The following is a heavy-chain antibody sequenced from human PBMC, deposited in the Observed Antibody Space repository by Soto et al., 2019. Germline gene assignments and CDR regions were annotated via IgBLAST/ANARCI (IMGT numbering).Heavy chain of an antibody. CDR2: ISYDGSNK. CDR1: GFTFSSYA. CDR3: CGSSGWYYFDY. D-gene: IGHD6-19*01. V-gene: IGHV3-30*04. J-gene: IGHJ4*02. Sequence: GGSLRLSCADSGFTFSSYAMHWVRQAPGKGLEWVAVISYDGSNKYYADSVKGRFTISRDNSKNTLYLQMNSLRAEDTAVYYCCGSSGWYYFDYWGQGTLVTVSS.